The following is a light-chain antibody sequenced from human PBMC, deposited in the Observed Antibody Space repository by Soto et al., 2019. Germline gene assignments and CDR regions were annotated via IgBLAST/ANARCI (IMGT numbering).Light chain of an antibody. Sequence: QSALTQPASVSGSPGQSITISCTGTSSDVGGYKYVSWYQQHPGKAPKLMIYDVSNRPSGISNRFSGSKSGNTASLTISGLQAEDEADYYCSSYTSNITGVFGGGTKQTVL. J-gene: IGLJ2*01. CDR2: DVS. CDR1: SSDVGGYKY. V-gene: IGLV2-14*01. CDR3: SSYTSNITGV.